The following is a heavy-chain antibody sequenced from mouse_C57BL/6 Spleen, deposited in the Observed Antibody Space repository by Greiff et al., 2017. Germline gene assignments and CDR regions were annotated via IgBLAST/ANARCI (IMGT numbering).Heavy chain of an antibody. D-gene: IGHD2-1*01. J-gene: IGHJ2*01. Sequence: QVQLQQPGAELVRPGTSVKLSCKASGYTFTSYWMHWVKQRPGQGLEWIGVIDPSDSYTNYNQKFKGKATLTVDTSSSTAYMQLSSLTSEDAAVYYCARGIYYGNPDYWGQGTTLTVSS. V-gene: IGHV1-59*01. CDR1: GYTFTSYW. CDR3: ARGIYYGNPDY. CDR2: IDPSDSYT.